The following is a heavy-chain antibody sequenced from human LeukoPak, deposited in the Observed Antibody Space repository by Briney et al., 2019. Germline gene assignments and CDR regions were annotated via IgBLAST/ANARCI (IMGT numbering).Heavy chain of an antibody. D-gene: IGHD6-13*01. J-gene: IGHJ5*02. Sequence: GESLKISCKGSGYSFTSYWISWVRQIPGKGLEWMGRIDPSDSYTNYSPSFQGNVTISADKSISTAYLQWSSRKASDTAMYYCARPVYSSSWSQCDPWGQGTLVTVSS. CDR3: ARPVYSSSWSQCDP. CDR1: GYSFTSYW. CDR2: IDPSDSYT. V-gene: IGHV5-10-1*01.